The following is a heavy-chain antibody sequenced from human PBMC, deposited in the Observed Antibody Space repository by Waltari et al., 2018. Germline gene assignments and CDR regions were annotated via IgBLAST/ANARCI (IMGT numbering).Heavy chain of an antibody. J-gene: IGHJ4*02. D-gene: IGHD5-12*01. V-gene: IGHV3-7*01. Sequence: VQLVESGGGVVQPAGSMRLSCAGSGFAFSNCWMSWVSKTPGKGLEWVAIIKQDGSEKHYMDSVKGRFTISRDNAKNSLYLQLNSLRADDTAVYYCVRGRGWIFDYWGQGTLVTVSS. CDR1: GFAFSNCW. CDR2: IKQDGSEK. CDR3: VRGRGWIFDY.